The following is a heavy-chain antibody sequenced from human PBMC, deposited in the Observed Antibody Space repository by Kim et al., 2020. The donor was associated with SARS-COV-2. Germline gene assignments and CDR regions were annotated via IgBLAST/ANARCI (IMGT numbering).Heavy chain of an antibody. CDR3: VKAGIAHRGWFDP. CDR2: T. D-gene: IGHD3-16*01. V-gene: IGHV1-8*01. J-gene: IGHJ5*02. Sequence: TDYAQKFQGRVTLTRDISTSTAYMELSSLRSEDTATYYCVKAGIAHRGWFDPWGQGTLVIVSS.